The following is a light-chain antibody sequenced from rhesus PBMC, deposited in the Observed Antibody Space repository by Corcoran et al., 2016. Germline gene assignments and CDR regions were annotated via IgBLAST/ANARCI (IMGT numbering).Light chain of an antibody. CDR2: RAS. Sequence: DIQMTQSPSSLSASVGDRVTITCQASQSLSNYLNWYQQKPGKIPKLLIYRASSLQSGIPSRFRGIGSGTDVTLTISSLQPEDFATYYCQQGYSYPWTFGQGTKVEIK. CDR3: QQGYSYPWT. J-gene: IGKJ1*01. CDR1: QSLSNY. V-gene: IGKV1S9*01.